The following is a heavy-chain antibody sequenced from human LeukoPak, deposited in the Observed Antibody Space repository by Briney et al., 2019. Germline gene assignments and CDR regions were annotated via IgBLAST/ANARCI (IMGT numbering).Heavy chain of an antibody. J-gene: IGHJ6*02. CDR2: INAGNGNT. D-gene: IGHD5-24*01. CDR1: GYTFTSYA. CDR3: ARDGWHKDYYYGMDV. V-gene: IGHV1-3*01. Sequence: ASVKVSCKASGYTFTSYAMHWVRQAPGQRLERMGWINAGNGNTKYSQKFQGRVTITRDTSASTAYMELSSLRSEDTAVYYCARDGWHKDYYYGMDVWGQGTTVTVSS.